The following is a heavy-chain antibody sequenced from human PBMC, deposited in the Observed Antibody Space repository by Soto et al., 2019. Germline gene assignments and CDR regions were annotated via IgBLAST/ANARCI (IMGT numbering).Heavy chain of an antibody. CDR3: ARDLGGFCNDTGSYPRDY. Sequence: QVQLVQSGAEVKKPGASVKVSCKASGYTFTNYGVSWVRQAPGQGXEWMGWISPYNGNTTYAQNFQGRVTMTTDTSTSTVPMEVRRLRSXXXAMXXXARDLGGFCNDTGSYPRDYWGRGTLVTASS. CDR1: GYTFTNYG. V-gene: IGHV1-18*01. D-gene: IGHD5-12*01. J-gene: IGHJ4*02. CDR2: ISPYNGNT.